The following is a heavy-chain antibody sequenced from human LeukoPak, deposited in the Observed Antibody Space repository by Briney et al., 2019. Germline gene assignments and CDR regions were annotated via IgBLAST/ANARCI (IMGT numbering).Heavy chain of an antibody. V-gene: IGHV7-4-1*02. Sequence: GASVKVSCKASGYTSTSYAMNWVRQAPGQGLEWMGWINTNTGNPTYAQGFTGRFVFSLDTSVSTAYLQISSLKAEDTAVYYCARRTGDYYYYYGMDVWGQGTTVTVSS. D-gene: IGHD1-1*01. CDR1: GYTSTSYA. J-gene: IGHJ6*02. CDR3: ARRTGDYYYYYGMDV. CDR2: INTNTGNP.